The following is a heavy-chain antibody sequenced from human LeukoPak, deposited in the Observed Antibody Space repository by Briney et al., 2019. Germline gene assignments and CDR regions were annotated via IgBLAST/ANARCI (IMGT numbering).Heavy chain of an antibody. CDR3: ASHYGSGGPFDY. D-gene: IGHD3-10*01. V-gene: IGHV3-11*01. CDR1: GFTFSDYY. J-gene: IGHJ4*02. Sequence: KSGGSLRLSCAASGFTFSDYYMSWIRQAPGKGLEWVSYISSSGSTIYYADSVKGRFTISRDSAKNSLYLQMNSLRAEDTAVYYCASHYGSGGPFDYWGQGTPVTVSS. CDR2: ISSSGSTI.